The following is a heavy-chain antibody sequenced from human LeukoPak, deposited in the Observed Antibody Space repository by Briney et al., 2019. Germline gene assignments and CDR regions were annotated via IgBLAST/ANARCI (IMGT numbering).Heavy chain of an antibody. CDR2: IKQDGSEK. CDR3: AREGATYFDY. Sequence: HPGGSLRLSCAAFGFTFSSYWMSWVRQAPGKGLEWVANIKQDGSEKYYVDSVKGRFTISRDNAKSSLYLQMNSLRAEDTAVYYCAREGATYFDYWGQGTLVTVSS. V-gene: IGHV3-7*01. D-gene: IGHD1-26*01. CDR1: GFTFSSYW. J-gene: IGHJ4*02.